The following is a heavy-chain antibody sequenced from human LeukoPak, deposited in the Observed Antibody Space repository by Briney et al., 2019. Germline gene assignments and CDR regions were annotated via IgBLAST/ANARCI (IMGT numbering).Heavy chain of an antibody. V-gene: IGHV3-23*01. J-gene: IGHJ4*02. D-gene: IGHD3-3*01. CDR3: AKDGVLRFLEWSTYFDY. Sequence: GGSLRLSCGVSGFAFGSEAMNWVRQSPARGLEWVASISPGGGTTYYADSVKGRFTISRDNSKNTLYLQMNSLRAEDTAAYYCAKDGVLRFLEWSTYFDYWGQGTLVTVSS. CDR1: GFAFGSEA. CDR2: ISPGGGTT.